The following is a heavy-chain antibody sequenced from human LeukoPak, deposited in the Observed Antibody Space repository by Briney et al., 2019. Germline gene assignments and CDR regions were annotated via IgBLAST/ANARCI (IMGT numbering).Heavy chain of an antibody. D-gene: IGHD6-13*01. V-gene: IGHV1-2*02. CDR2: INPNTGGT. CDR1: GYTFTGYY. Sequence: GASVKVSCKASGYTFTGYYMHWVRQAPGQGLEWMGWINPNTGGTNYAQKFQGRFTMTRDTSITTAYMELSSLRSDDTAFYFCATAGVYSGTSYSLRNDAFDIWGQGTVVTVSS. J-gene: IGHJ3*02. CDR3: ATAGVYSGTSYSLRNDAFDI.